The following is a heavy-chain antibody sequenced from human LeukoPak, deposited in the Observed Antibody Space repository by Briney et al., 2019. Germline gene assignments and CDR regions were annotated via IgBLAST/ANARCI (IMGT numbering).Heavy chain of an antibody. Sequence: PSETLSLTCTVSGYSISSGYYWGWIRQPPGKGLEWIGSIYHSGSTYYNPSLKSRVTISVDTSKNQFSLKLSSVSAADTAVYYCARDIERKDGGSDYWGQGTLVTVSS. D-gene: IGHD4-23*01. CDR1: GYSISSGYY. CDR2: IYHSGST. J-gene: IGHJ4*02. V-gene: IGHV4-38-2*02. CDR3: ARDIERKDGGSDY.